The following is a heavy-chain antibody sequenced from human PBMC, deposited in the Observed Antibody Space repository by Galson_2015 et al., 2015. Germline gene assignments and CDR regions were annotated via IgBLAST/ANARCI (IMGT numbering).Heavy chain of an antibody. V-gene: IGHV3-43*01. CDR3: TKDIQPLGFSVGAYFDY. Sequence: SLRLSCAASGFTFDDYTMHWVRQAPGKGLEWVSLISWDGGSTYYADSVKGRFTISRDNSKNSLYLQMNSLRTEDTALYYCTKDIQPLGFSVGAYFDYWGQGTLVTVSS. J-gene: IGHJ4*02. D-gene: IGHD3-3*01. CDR2: ISWDGGST. CDR1: GFTFDDYT.